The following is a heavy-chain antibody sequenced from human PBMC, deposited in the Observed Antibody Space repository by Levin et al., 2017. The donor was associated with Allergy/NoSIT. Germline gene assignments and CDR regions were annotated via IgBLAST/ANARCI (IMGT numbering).Heavy chain of an antibody. CDR1: GFPFSAYG. D-gene: IGHD2/OR15-2a*01. Sequence: SCAASGFPFSAYGMHWIRQGPGKGLEWVAFIYFDGSKTYYADSVEGRFTISRDNSKNTVYLQMDSLSGDDTAMHYCARDRSGNYFYFWGQGTQVTVSS. V-gene: IGHV3-33*01. CDR2: IYFDGSKT. J-gene: IGHJ4*02. CDR3: ARDRSGNYFYF.